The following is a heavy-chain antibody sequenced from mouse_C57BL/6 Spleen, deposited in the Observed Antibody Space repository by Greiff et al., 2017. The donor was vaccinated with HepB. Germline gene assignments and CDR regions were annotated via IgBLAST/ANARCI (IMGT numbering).Heavy chain of an antibody. CDR1: GYAFSSYW. J-gene: IGHJ3*01. Sequence: QVQLQQSGAELVKPGASVKISCKASGYAFSSYWMNWVKQRPGKGLEWIGQIYPGDGDTNYNGKFKGKATLTADKSSSTAYMQLSSLTSEDSAVYFCARSIYYDYDAGFADWGQGTLVTVSA. D-gene: IGHD2-4*01. V-gene: IGHV1-80*01. CDR3: ARSIYYDYDAGFAD. CDR2: IYPGDGDT.